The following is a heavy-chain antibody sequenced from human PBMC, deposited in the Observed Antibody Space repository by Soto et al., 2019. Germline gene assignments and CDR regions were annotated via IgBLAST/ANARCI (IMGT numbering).Heavy chain of an antibody. Sequence: PGGSLRLSCAASGFTFDDYAMHWVRQAPGKGLEWVSGISWNSGSIGYADPVKGRFTISRDNAKNSLYLQMNSLRAADTAVYYCARGAYSSSWEYYFDYWGQGTLVTVSS. CDR1: GFTFDDYA. D-gene: IGHD6-13*01. CDR3: ARGAYSSSWEYYFDY. CDR2: ISWNSGSI. J-gene: IGHJ4*02. V-gene: IGHV3-9*01.